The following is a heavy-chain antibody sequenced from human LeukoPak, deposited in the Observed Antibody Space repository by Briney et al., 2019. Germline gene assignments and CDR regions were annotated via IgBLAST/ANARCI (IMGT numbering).Heavy chain of an antibody. CDR3: ARGRKYYFDSSSYYFDY. V-gene: IGHV4-59*06. D-gene: IGHD3-22*01. CDR1: GGSISSYY. Sequence: SETLSLTCTVSGGSISSYYWSWIRQHPGKGLEWIGYIYYSGSTYYNPSLKSRVTISVDTSKNQFSLKLSSVTAADTAVYYCARGRKYYFDSSSYYFDYWGQGTLVTVSS. CDR2: IYYSGST. J-gene: IGHJ4*02.